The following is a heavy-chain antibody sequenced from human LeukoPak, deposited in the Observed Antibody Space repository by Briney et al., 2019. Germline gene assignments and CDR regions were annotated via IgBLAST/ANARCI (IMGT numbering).Heavy chain of an antibody. CDR3: SRDWHVVVVTASDY. CDR2: IKQDGSEQ. J-gene: IGHJ4*02. D-gene: IGHD2-21*02. V-gene: IGHV3-7*05. Sequence: GGSLKLSCAASGFIFSDYWMTWVRQAPGKGLEWVASIKQDGSEQYYVDSVKGRFTVSRDNAKNSLYLQMSSLKAEDTAVYYCSRDWHVVVVTASDYWGQGTLVTVSS. CDR1: GFIFSDYW.